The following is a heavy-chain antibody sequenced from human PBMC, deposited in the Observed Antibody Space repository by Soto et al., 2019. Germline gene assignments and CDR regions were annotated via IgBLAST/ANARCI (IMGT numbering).Heavy chain of an antibody. CDR2: IYHSGST. J-gene: IGHJ6*04. V-gene: IGHV4-30-2*01. CDR3: ARDVGASCTDFVCSDSGGLDV. D-gene: IGHD2-8*01. CDR1: GGSITNIATS. Sequence: QLQLQESGSRLLRPSQTLSLTCAVSGGSITNIATSWTWLRQPPGKGLEWIGYIYHSGSTYYNPSLKSRVAISVDKSKNQFSLNLSSVTAADTAVYYSARDVGASCTDFVCSDSGGLDVWGYGTTVTVSS.